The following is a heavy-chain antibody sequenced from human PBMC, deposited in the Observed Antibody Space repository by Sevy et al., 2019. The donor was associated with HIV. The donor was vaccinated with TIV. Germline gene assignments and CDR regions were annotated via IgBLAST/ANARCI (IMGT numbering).Heavy chain of an antibody. CDR3: ARATGIAAAGGNWFDP. Sequence: GGSLRLSCAASGFTFSSYSMNWVRQAPGKGLEWVSSISSSSSYIYYADSVKGRFTISRDNAKNSLYLQMNSLRAEDTAVYYCARATGIAAAGGNWFDPWGQGTLATVSS. J-gene: IGHJ5*02. CDR2: ISSSSSYI. V-gene: IGHV3-21*01. D-gene: IGHD6-13*01. CDR1: GFTFSSYS.